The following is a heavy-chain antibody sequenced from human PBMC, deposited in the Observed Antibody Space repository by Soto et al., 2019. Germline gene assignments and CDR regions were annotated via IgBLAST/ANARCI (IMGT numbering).Heavy chain of an antibody. J-gene: IGHJ3*02. D-gene: IGHD2-15*01. CDR1: GFTFSNAW. Sequence: TGGSLRLSCAASGFTFSNAWMSWVRQAPGKGLEWVGRIKSKTDGGTTDYAAPVKGRFTISRDDSKNTLYLQMNSLKTEDTAVYYCTTVRIGYCSGGSCPATFDIWGQGTMVTVSS. CDR3: TTVRIGYCSGGSCPATFDI. V-gene: IGHV3-15*01. CDR2: IKSKTDGGTT.